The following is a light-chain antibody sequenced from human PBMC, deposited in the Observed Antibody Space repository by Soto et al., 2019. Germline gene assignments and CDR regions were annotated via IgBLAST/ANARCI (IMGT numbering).Light chain of an antibody. Sequence: EIVMTQSPGTLSLSPGERATLSCRASQSIVINYLSWYQQKPGQAPRLLISGAFSRATGIPDRFSGSGSGTDFTLTISRLEPEDFAVYYCHQYDSLPLTFGGGTKVDIK. CDR3: HQYDSLPLT. CDR2: GAF. J-gene: IGKJ4*01. V-gene: IGKV3-20*01. CDR1: QSIVINY.